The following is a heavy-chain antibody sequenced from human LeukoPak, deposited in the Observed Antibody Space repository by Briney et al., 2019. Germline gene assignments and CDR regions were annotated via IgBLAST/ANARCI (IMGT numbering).Heavy chain of an antibody. CDR1: GGSFSSGSYY. CDR3: ARENGDYESYYYYYGMDV. J-gene: IGHJ6*02. V-gene: IGHV4-61*01. Sequence: SETLSLTCTVSGGSFSSGSYYWSWIRQPPGKGLEWIGYIYYSGSTNYNPSLKSRVTISVDTSKNQFSLKLSSVTAADTAVYYCARENGDYESYYYYYGMDVWGQGTTVTVSS. D-gene: IGHD4-17*01. CDR2: IYYSGST.